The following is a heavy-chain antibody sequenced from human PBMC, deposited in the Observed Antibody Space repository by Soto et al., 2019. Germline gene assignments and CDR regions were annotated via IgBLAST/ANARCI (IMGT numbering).Heavy chain of an antibody. CDR2: IYYSGST. CDR3: AREQLCSPFDY. J-gene: IGHJ4*02. Sequence: SETLSLTCTVSGGSISSGDYYWSWIRQPPGKGLEWIGYIYYSGSTYYNPSLKSRVTISVDTSKNQFSLKLSSVTAADTAVHYCAREQLCSPFDYWGQGTLVTVSS. D-gene: IGHD5-18*01. V-gene: IGHV4-30-4*01. CDR1: GGSISSGDYY.